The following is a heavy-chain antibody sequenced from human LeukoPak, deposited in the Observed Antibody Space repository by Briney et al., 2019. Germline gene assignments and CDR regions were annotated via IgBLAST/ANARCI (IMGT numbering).Heavy chain of an antibody. J-gene: IGHJ5*02. V-gene: IGHV4-59*01. D-gene: IGHD3-10*01. CDR3: ARGGYYGSGNDFRFDP. Sequence: SETLSLTCTVSGGSISSYYWSWIRQSPGKGLECIGYIHYTGSTNYDPSLKSRVTISVETSKNQFSLKLKSVTAADTAVYYCARGGYYGSGNDFRFDPWGQGTLVTVSS. CDR2: IHYTGST. CDR1: GGSISSYY.